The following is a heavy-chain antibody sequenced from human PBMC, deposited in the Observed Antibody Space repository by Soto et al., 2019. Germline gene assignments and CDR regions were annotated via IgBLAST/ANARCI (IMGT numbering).Heavy chain of an antibody. CDR1: GFTLGTYV. D-gene: IGHD2-15*01. V-gene: IGHV3-23*01. J-gene: IGHJ4*02. CDR2: ISGSGGST. Sequence: EVQLLESGGGLVQPGGSLRLSCAASGFTLGTYVMTWVRQAPGKGLEWASAISGSGGSTNYADPVNGRFTISRDNTKNTLYLQMNSLRGEDTAVYYCAKDRKGSYCSGGTCYSFDYWGQGPLVTVPS. CDR3: AKDRKGSYCSGGTCYSFDY.